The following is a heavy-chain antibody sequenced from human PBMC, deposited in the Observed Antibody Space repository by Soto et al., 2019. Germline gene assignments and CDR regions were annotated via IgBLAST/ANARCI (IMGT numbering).Heavy chain of an antibody. CDR2: ISAYNGNT. CDR3: ARDHVTIFSSWFDP. J-gene: IGHJ5*02. Sequence: ASVKVSCKASGYTFTGYGISWVRQAPGQGLEWMGWISAYNGNTNYAQKLQGRVTMTTDTSTSTAYMELRSLRSDDTAVYYCARDHVTIFSSWFDPWGQGTLVTVSS. CDR1: GYTFTGYG. D-gene: IGHD3-3*01. V-gene: IGHV1-18*01.